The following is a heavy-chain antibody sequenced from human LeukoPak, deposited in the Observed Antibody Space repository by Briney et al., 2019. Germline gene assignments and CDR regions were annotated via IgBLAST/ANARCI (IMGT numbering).Heavy chain of an antibody. CDR3: ARTYYYDSSGHQNFLAY. V-gene: IGHV4-34*01. J-gene: IGHJ4*02. Sequence: PSETLSLTCAVYGGSFSGHYWSWIRQPPGKGLEWIGEIDHSGSTNYNPSLKSRVTISVDTSKNQFSLKLSSVTAADTAVYYCARTYYYDSSGHQNFLAYWGQGTLVTVSS. CDR2: IDHSGST. CDR1: GGSFSGHY. D-gene: IGHD3-22*01.